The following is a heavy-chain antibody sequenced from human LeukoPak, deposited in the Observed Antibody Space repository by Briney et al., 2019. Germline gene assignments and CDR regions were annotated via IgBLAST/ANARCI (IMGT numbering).Heavy chain of an antibody. J-gene: IGHJ5*02. CDR2: MNPNSGNT. CDR3: ARDAVVVVAGNWFDP. CDR1: GYTFTSYD. Sequence: ASVKVSCKASGYTFTSYDINWVRQATGQGLEWMGWMNPNSGNTGYAQKFQGRVTMTRNTSISTAYMELSSLRSEDTAVYYCARDAVVVVAGNWFDPWGQGTLVTVSS. V-gene: IGHV1-8*01. D-gene: IGHD2-15*01.